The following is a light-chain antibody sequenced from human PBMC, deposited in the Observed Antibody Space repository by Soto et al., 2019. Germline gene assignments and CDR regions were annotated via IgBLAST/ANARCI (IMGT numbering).Light chain of an antibody. Sequence: QLVLTQPASVSGSPGQSITISCTGTSSDVGSYNLVSWYQQHPGKAPKLMIYEVSKRPSGVSNRFSAYKSGNTASLTISGLQAVDEADYYCCSYAVSSTFVFGGGTKVTVL. V-gene: IGLV2-23*02. CDR1: SSDVGSYNL. J-gene: IGLJ3*02. CDR3: CSYAVSSTFV. CDR2: EVS.